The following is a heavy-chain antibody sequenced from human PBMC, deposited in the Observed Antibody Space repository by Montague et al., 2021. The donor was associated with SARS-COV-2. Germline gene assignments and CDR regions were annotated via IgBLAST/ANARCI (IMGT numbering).Heavy chain of an antibody. CDR3: ARLGSGSYYTLDY. V-gene: IGHV4-39*01. Sequence: SETLSLTCTVSGGSISSSSYYWGWIRQPPGKGLEWIGSIYYSGSTYYNPSLKSRVTISADTSKNQFSLKLSSVTAADTAVYYCARLGSGSYYTLDYWGQGTLVTVSS. J-gene: IGHJ4*02. D-gene: IGHD3-10*01. CDR1: GGSISSSSYY. CDR2: IYYSGST.